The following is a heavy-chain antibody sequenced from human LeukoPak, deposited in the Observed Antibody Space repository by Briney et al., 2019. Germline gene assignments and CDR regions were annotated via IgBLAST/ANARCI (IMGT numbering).Heavy chain of an antibody. V-gene: IGHV1-2*02. Sequence: WASVKVSCKASGYTFTGYYMHWVRQAPGQGLEYMGWINPNSGGTNYAQKFQGRVTMTRDTSISTAYMELSRLRSDDTAVYYCARAQTVVAATPGGYWGQGTLVTVSS. D-gene: IGHD2-15*01. CDR1: GYTFTGYY. CDR3: ARAQTVVAATPGGY. CDR2: INPNSGGT. J-gene: IGHJ4*02.